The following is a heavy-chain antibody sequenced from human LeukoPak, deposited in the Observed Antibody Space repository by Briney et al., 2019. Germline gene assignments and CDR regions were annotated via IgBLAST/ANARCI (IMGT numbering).Heavy chain of an antibody. D-gene: IGHD1-26*01. Sequence: GGPLRLSCAACGFTFSNYGKHWVRPAPGKAREGVASIRYYGRNKYYADSEKGGFTISRDNSKNTLYLQMNRLRAEDTAVYYCAKKTIVGATVDAFDIWGQGTMVTVSS. CDR1: GFTFSNYG. CDR2: IRYYGRNK. J-gene: IGHJ3*02. CDR3: AKKTIVGATVDAFDI. V-gene: IGHV3-30*02.